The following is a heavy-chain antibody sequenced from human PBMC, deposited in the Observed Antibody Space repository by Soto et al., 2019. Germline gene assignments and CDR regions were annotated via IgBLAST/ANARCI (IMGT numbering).Heavy chain of an antibody. Sequence: GGSLRLSCAASGFTFSSYWMSWVRQAPGKGLEWVANIKLDGSEKYYVDSVKGRFTISRDNAKNSLYLQMNSLRAEDTAVYYCARGPDGSRYYYGSGSYGRGDYYYYGMDVWGQGTTVTVSS. V-gene: IGHV3-7*05. J-gene: IGHJ6*02. CDR2: IKLDGSEK. D-gene: IGHD3-10*01. CDR3: ARGPDGSRYYYGSGSYGRGDYYYYGMDV. CDR1: GFTFSSYW.